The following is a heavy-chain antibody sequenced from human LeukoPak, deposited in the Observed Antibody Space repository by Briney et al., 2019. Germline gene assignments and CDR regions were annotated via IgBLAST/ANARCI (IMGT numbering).Heavy chain of an antibody. CDR1: GYTFTSNY. CDR2: INPSGGST. CDR3: ARDGDSSGYYLEDVGGGLVPFDY. J-gene: IGHJ4*02. D-gene: IGHD3-22*01. Sequence: GASVKVSCKAFGYTFTSNYMHWVRQAPGQGLEWMGIINPSGGSTSYAQKFQGRVTMTRDTSTSTVYMELRSLRSDDTAVYYCARDGDSSGYYLEDVGGGLVPFDYWGQGTLVTVSS. V-gene: IGHV1-46*01.